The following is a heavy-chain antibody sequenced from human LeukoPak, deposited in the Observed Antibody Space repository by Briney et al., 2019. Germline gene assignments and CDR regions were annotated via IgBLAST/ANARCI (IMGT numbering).Heavy chain of an antibody. Sequence: PGGSLRLSCAASGFTFSSYEMNWVRQAPGKGLEWVSYISSSGSTIYYADSVKGRFTISRDNAKNSLYLQMNSLRAEDTAVYYCARDSHSGIAAAGMSNYYYYYYYGMDVWGKGTTVTVSS. V-gene: IGHV3-48*03. J-gene: IGHJ6*04. CDR1: GFTFSSYE. CDR3: ARDSHSGIAAAGMSNYYYYYYYGMDV. D-gene: IGHD6-13*01. CDR2: ISSSGSTI.